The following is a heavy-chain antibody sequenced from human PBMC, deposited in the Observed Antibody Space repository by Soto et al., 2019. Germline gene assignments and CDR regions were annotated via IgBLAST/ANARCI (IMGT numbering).Heavy chain of an antibody. CDR3: XXXXXXXXXXFDY. V-gene: IGHV1-18*01. CDR2: ISAYNGNT. Sequence: QVQLVQSGAEVKKPGASVKVSCKASGYTFTSYGXXXXXXXXXXXXEWMGWISAYNGNTNYAQKLQGRVTMTTDTXXXXXXXXXXXXXXXXXXXXXXXXXXXXXXXXFDYWGQGTLVTVSS. CDR1: GYTFTSYG. J-gene: IGHJ4*02.